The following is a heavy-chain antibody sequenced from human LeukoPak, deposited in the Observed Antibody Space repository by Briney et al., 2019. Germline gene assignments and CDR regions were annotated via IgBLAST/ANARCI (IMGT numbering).Heavy chain of an antibody. J-gene: IGHJ6*04. V-gene: IGHV3-48*03. CDR1: GITFSSYE. Sequence: PGGSLRLSCAASGITFSSYEMIWVRQAPGKGLEWISFISSNSETVYYADSVEGRFSISRDNAKKSLYLQMNSLRAEDTAVYYCAELGITMIGGVWGKGTTVTISS. CDR2: ISSNSETV. CDR3: AELGITMIGGV. D-gene: IGHD3-10*02.